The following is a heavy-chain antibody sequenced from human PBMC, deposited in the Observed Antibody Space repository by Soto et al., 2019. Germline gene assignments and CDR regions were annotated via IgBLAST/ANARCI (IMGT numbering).Heavy chain of an antibody. D-gene: IGHD2-2*01. V-gene: IGHV4-4*02. CDR2: IYHSGST. Sequence: QVQLQESGPGLVKPSGTLSLTCAVSGGSISSSNWWSWVRQPPGKGLEWIGEIYHSGSTNYNPSLKSRVTISVDKSKNQFSLKLSSATAADTAVYYCAIRVVPAARRNWFDPWGQGTLVTVSS. CDR3: AIRVVPAARRNWFDP. CDR1: GGSISSSNW. J-gene: IGHJ5*02.